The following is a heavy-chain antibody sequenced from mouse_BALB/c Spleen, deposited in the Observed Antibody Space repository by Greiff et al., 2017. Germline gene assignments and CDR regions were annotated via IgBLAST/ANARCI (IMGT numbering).Heavy chain of an antibody. Sequence: VQLQQSGAELVKPGASVKLSCKTSGYTFTSYWIQWVKQRPGQGLGWIGEIFPGTGTTYYNEKFKGKATLTIDTSSSTAYMQLSSLTSEDSAVYFCARRIDDGFFAYWGQGTLVTVSA. CDR3: ARRIDDGFFAY. V-gene: IGHV1S132*01. CDR1: GYTFTSYW. D-gene: IGHD2-3*01. CDR2: IFPGTGTT. J-gene: IGHJ3*01.